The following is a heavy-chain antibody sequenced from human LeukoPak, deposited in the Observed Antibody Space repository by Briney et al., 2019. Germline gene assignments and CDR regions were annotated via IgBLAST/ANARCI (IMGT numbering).Heavy chain of an antibody. V-gene: IGHV4-59*01. J-gene: IGHJ4*02. Sequence: SETLSLTCTVSGGSITYFYWNWIRQSPEKGLEWIGYISNTGSTNYNPSLKSRVAISVDTSKNQFSLNLSSVTAADTALYYCTRGLRSSFSDQWGQGTLVTVSS. CDR1: GGSITYFY. D-gene: IGHD1-26*01. CDR2: ISNTGST. CDR3: TRGLRSSFSDQ.